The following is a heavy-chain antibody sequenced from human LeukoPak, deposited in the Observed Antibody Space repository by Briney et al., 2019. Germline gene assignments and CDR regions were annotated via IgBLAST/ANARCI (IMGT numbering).Heavy chain of an antibody. D-gene: IGHD2-21*02. CDR2: IYYSGST. Sequence: SETLSLTCTVSGGAVSSTTYYWSWIRQPPGKGLEWIGYIYYSGSTNYNPSLKSRVTISVDTSKNQFSLKLSSVTAADTAVYYCARTGCGGDCYWNDYWGQGTLVTVSS. J-gene: IGHJ4*02. CDR3: ARTGCGGDCYWNDY. CDR1: GGAVSSTTYY. V-gene: IGHV4-61*01.